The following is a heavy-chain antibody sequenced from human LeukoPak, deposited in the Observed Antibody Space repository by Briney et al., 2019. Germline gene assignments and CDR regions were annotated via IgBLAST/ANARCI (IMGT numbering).Heavy chain of an antibody. J-gene: IGHJ4*02. V-gene: IGHV3-48*03. CDR3: ARGGSSRPLAH. D-gene: IGHD1-1*01. Sequence: GGSLRLSCAASGFTISSDEMNWARQVPGKGLEWISYIPSSGSPIYYADSVKGRFSISRDTAKNSLYLQMSSLRAEDTAVYYCARGGSSRPLAHWGQGTLVTVSS. CDR2: IPSSGSPI. CDR1: GFTISSDE.